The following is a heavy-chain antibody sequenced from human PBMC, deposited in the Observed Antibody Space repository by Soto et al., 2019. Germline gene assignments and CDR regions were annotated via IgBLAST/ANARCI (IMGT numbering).Heavy chain of an antibody. Sequence: QVQLVQSGAEVKKPGASVKVSCKASGYTFTSYGISWVRLAAGQGLEWMGWIRVYNGNTNYAQKLQGRVTMTTDTSTSTAYMELRSLKSVDTAVYYCGRYSPPNDDWGQGTLVTVSS. D-gene: IGHD2-21*01. J-gene: IGHJ4*02. V-gene: IGHV1-18*01. CDR3: GRYSPPNDD. CDR1: GYTFTSYG. CDR2: IRVYNGNT.